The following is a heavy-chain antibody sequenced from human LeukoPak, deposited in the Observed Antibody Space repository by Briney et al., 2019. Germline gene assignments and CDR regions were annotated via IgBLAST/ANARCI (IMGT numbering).Heavy chain of an antibody. CDR2: MSGDGRRT. CDR1: GFTFSNDD. D-gene: IGHD4-17*01. J-gene: IGHJ4*02. V-gene: IGHV3-23*01. CDR3: AKRHPSVTTFDY. Sequence: PGGSLRLSCAASGFTFSNDDLNWVRQAPGKGLEWVSGMSGDGRRTYYAGSVKGRFTISRDYSKNTLYLQMNSLRAEDTAVYYCAKRHPSVTTFDYWGRGTLVTVSS.